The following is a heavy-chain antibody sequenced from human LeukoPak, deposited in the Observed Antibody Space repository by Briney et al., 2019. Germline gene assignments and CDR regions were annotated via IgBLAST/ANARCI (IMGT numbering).Heavy chain of an antibody. V-gene: IGHV4-59*08. CDR2: IYYSGST. CDR1: GGSISSYY. D-gene: IGHD3-10*01. CDR3: ARRSGSIHYYFDY. J-gene: IGHJ4*02. Sequence: PSETLSLTCTVSGGSISSYYWSWIRQPPGKGLEWIGYIYYSGSTNYNPSLKSRVTISVDTSKNQFSLKLSSVTAADTAVYYCARRSGSIHYYFDYWGQGTLVTVSS.